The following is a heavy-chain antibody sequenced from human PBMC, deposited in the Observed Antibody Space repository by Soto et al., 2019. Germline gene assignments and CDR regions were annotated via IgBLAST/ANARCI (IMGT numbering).Heavy chain of an antibody. CDR2: IVPIVDTS. J-gene: IGHJ4*02. CDR1: GGTFSSYA. V-gene: IGHV1-69*12. CDR3: VRVVAIPGYPDN. D-gene: IGHD5-12*01. Sequence: QVQLVQSGAEVRQPASSVKVSCKTSGGTFSSYAISWVRQAPGQGLEWMGGIVPIVDTSTYAQKFQGRVTITEEESKSTVYMELSSLRSDDTAVYYCVRVVAIPGYPDNWGQGTLVTVSS.